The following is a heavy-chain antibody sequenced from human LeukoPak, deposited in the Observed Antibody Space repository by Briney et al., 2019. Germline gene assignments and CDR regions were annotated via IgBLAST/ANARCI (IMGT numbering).Heavy chain of an antibody. D-gene: IGHD2-15*01. J-gene: IGHJ4*02. V-gene: IGHV4-34*01. CDR3: ARGRGVVAATLSADY. CDR1: GGSFSGYY. CDR2: INHSGST. Sequence: SETLSLTCAVYGGSFSGYYWSWIRQPPGKGLEWIGEINHSGSTNYNPSLKSRVTISVDTSKNQFSLKLSSVTAADTAVYYCARGRGVVAATLSADYWGQGTLVTVSS.